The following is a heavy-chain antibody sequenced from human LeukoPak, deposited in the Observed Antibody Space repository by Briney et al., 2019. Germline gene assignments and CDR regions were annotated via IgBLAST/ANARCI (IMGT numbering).Heavy chain of an antibody. Sequence: GGSLRLSCAASGFTFSSYSMNWVRQAPGKGLEWVSSISSSSSYIYYADSVKGRFTISRDNAKNSLYLQMNSLRAEDTAVYYCAREPHPNVAYCGGDCYNWGQGTLVTVSS. J-gene: IGHJ4*02. CDR1: GFTFSSYS. CDR3: AREPHPNVAYCGGDCYN. CDR2: ISSSSSYI. D-gene: IGHD2-21*02. V-gene: IGHV3-21*01.